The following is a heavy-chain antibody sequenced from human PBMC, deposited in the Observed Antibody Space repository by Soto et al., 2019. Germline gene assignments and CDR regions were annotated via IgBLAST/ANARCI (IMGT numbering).Heavy chain of an antibody. Sequence: ASVKVSCKASGYTFPDYYLHWVRQAAGQGIEYMGWINPNSGGTNYAQKVQGRVTMTTDTSTSTAYMELRSLRSDDTAVYYCARVHHDCSGYYKYFFHYWGQRTLVTVSA. CDR2: INPNSGGT. CDR1: GYTFPDYY. V-gene: IGHV1-2*02. J-gene: IGHJ4*02. CDR3: ARVHHDCSGYYKYFFHY. D-gene: IGHD3-22*01.